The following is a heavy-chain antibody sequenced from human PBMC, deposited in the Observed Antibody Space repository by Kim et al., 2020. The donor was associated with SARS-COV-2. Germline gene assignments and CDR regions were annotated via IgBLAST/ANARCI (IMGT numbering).Heavy chain of an antibody. J-gene: IGHJ4*02. CDR1: GSSISSYY. CDR2: TSYSGST. CDR3: ARSTDGYNSDFDY. Sequence: SETLSLTCIVSGSSISSYYWSWIRQPPGKGLEWIGYTSYSGSTNYNPSLKSRVTISLDTSKNRFSLKLSSVTAADTAVYYCARSTDGYNSDFDYWGQGTLVTVSS. D-gene: IGHD5-12*01. V-gene: IGHV4-59*01.